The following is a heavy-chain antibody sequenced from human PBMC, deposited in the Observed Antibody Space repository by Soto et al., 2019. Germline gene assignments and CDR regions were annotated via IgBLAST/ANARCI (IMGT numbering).Heavy chain of an antibody. J-gene: IGHJ5*01. V-gene: IGHV4-39*01. CDR1: GSSVSSSSYH. CDR2: IHYTGST. Sequence: ASETLSLTCTVSGSSVSSSSYHWGWIRQPPGKGLEWIGYIHYTGSTNYNPSLKSRLTISVDTSKNQFSLKLRSVTAADTAVYYCARRSSGWYSSWFDSWGQGILGTVS. D-gene: IGHD6-19*01. CDR3: ARRSSGWYSSWFDS.